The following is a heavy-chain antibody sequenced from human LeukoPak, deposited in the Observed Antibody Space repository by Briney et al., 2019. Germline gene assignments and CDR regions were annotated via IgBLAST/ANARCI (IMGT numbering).Heavy chain of an antibody. CDR3: ARDRWGGTMIVVATIEFDY. V-gene: IGHV1-18*01. CDR1: GYTFTSYG. CDR2: ISAYNGNT. D-gene: IGHD3-22*01. J-gene: IGHJ4*02. Sequence: ASVKVSCKASGYTFTSYGISWVRQAPGQGLEWMGWISAYNGNTNYAQKLQGRVTMTTDTSTSTAYMELRSLRSDDTAVYYCARDRWGGTMIVVATIEFDYWGQGTLVTVSS.